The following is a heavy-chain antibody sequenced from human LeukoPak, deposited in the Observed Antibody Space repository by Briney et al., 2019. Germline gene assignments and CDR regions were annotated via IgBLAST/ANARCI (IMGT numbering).Heavy chain of an antibody. CDR1: GFTFSSYA. V-gene: IGHV3-23*01. D-gene: IGHD6-13*01. CDR3: AKGGFWAAGTCNWFEP. CDR2: ISGSGGST. Sequence: AGGSLRLSCAAPGFTFSSYAMSWVPQAPGKGLEWVSAISGSGGSTYYADSVKGRFTISRDNSKNTLYLQMHRLRDEDTAVYYCAKGGFWAAGTCNWFEPWGRGTRVSVSS. J-gene: IGHJ5*02.